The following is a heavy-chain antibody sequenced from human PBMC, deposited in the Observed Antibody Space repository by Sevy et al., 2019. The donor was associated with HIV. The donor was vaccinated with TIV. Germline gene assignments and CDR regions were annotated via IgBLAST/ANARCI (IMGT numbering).Heavy chain of an antibody. CDR2: ISAYNGNT. CDR3: ARETRYYDYVWASYRQQAFDI. CDR1: GYTFTSYG. V-gene: IGHV1-18*01. D-gene: IGHD3-16*02. Sequence: ASVKVSCKASGYTFTSYGISWVRQAPGQGLEWMGWISAYNGNTNYAQKLKGRVTMTTDTSTSTAYMEPRSLQSDDTAVYYCARETRYYDYVWASYRQQAFDIWGQGTMVTVSS. J-gene: IGHJ3*02.